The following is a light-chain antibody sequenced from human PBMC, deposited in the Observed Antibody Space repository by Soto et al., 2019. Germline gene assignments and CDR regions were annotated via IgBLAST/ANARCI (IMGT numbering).Light chain of an antibody. V-gene: IGLV4-69*01. CDR1: SGHSSYA. J-gene: IGLJ2*01. CDR2: VNSDGSH. Sequence: QPVLTQSPSASASLGASVKLTCTLSSGHSSYAIAGHQQQPEKGPRYLMQVNSDGSHSKGDGIPDRFSGSSSGAERYFTIARLQSEDEADYYCQTTSTGYVLFGGGTKLTVL. CDR3: QTTSTGYVL.